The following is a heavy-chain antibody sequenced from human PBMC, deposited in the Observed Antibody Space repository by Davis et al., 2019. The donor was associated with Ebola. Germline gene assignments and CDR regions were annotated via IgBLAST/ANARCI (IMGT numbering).Heavy chain of an antibody. Sequence: GESLKISCAASGFTFSSYSMNWVRQAPGKGLEWVSYISSSGRTIYYADSVKGRFTISRDNAKNSLYLQMNSLRAEDTAVYYCARDSGDYCSGGSCYRYFDYWGQGTLVTVSS. V-gene: IGHV3-48*04. D-gene: IGHD2-15*01. CDR3: ARDSGDYCSGGSCYRYFDY. CDR1: GFTFSSYS. CDR2: ISSSGRTI. J-gene: IGHJ4*02.